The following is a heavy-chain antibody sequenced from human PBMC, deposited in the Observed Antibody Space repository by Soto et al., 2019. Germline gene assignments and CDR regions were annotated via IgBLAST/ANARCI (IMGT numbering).Heavy chain of an antibody. Sequence: QVQLVQSGAEVKKPGASVKVSCKASGYTFTSYYMHWVRQAPGQGLEWMGIINPSGGSTSYAQKFQGRVAMXXDXPRXTVYMELSSLRSEDTAVYYCASGDSSGYYQGQFDYWGQGTLVTVSS. D-gene: IGHD3-22*01. CDR3: ASGDSSGYYQGQFDY. J-gene: IGHJ4*02. CDR2: INPSGGST. CDR1: GYTFTSYY. V-gene: IGHV1-46*01.